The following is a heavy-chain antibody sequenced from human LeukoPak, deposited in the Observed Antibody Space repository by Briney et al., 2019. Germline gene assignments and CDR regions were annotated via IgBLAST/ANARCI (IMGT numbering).Heavy chain of an antibody. CDR2: ISDDGGHT. CDR3: ARDVLLWFGELSG. Sequence: PGGSLRLSCAASGFTFSSYWMHWVRQAPGEGLVWVSRISDDGGHTFHADSVKGQFAMSRDNSKNTLYLQMNSLRAEDTAVYYCARDVLLWFGELSGWGQGTLVTVSS. D-gene: IGHD3-10*01. V-gene: IGHV3-74*01. CDR1: GFTFSSYW. J-gene: IGHJ4*02.